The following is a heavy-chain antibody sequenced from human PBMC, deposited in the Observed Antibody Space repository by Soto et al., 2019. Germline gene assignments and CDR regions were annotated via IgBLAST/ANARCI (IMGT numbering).Heavy chain of an antibody. CDR2: INHSGST. J-gene: IGHJ4*02. CDR1: GGSFSGYY. D-gene: IGHD6-19*01. CDR3: ARGARDDSSGWYRGRRINDY. Sequence: QVQLQQWGAGLLKPSETLSLTCAVYGGSFSGYYWSWIRQPPGKGLEWIGEINHSGSTNYNPSLKSRVTISVDTSKNQFSLKLSSVTAADTAVYYCARGARDDSSGWYRGRRINDYWGQGTLVTVSS. V-gene: IGHV4-34*01.